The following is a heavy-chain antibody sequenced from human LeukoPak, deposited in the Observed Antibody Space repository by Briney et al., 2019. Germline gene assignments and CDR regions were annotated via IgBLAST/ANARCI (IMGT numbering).Heavy chain of an antibody. V-gene: IGHV4-4*02. CDR1: GGSISSSNW. J-gene: IGHJ3*02. Sequence: SETLSLTCAVSGGSISSSNWWSWVRQPPGKGLEWIGEIYHSGSTNYNPSLKSRVTISVDKSKNQFSLKLSSVTAADTAVYYCARGGRDYVWGSYRYPEAAFDIWGQGTMVTVSS. CDR2: IYHSGST. D-gene: IGHD3-16*02. CDR3: ARGGRDYVWGSYRYPEAAFDI.